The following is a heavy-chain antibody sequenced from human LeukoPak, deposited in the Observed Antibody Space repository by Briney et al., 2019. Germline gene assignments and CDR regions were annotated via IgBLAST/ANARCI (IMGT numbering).Heavy chain of an antibody. D-gene: IGHD5-12*01. CDR1: GFTSSDYW. V-gene: IGHV3-7*05. CDR2: ITQDGSEK. J-gene: IGHJ5*01. Sequence: GGSLRLSSAASGFTSSDYWMSCVCQAPGKGLECGANITQDGSEKLYVDSLKGRFTISRDNAKNTLYLQMNSLRAEDTAVYYCATLGAYDWFDSWGQGTLVTVSS. CDR3: ATLGAYDWFDS.